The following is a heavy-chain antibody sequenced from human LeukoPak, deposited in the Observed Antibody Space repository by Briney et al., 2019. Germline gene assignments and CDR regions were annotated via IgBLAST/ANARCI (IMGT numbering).Heavy chain of an antibody. J-gene: IGHJ6*03. CDR2: IYAGGST. D-gene: IGHD6-25*01. CDR3: ARAQRGDYMDV. Sequence: GGALRLSRAAPGFHLHSNHMNWGPPAPGEGAEWVSVIYAGGSTYYADSVKGRFTISRDNSKNTLYLLMNNLRAEDTAVYYCARAQRGDYMDVWGKGTTVTISS. V-gene: IGHV3-53*01. CDR1: GFHLHSNH.